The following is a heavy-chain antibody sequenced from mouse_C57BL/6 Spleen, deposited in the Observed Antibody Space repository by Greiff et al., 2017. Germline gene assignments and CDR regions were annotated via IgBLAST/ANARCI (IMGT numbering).Heavy chain of an antibody. CDR3: VTVIYCYGSSLLAMDD. D-gene: IGHD1-1*01. J-gene: IGHJ4*01. V-gene: IGHV2-2*01. Sequence: QVQLQQSGPGLVQPSQSLSITCTVSGFSLTSQGVHWVRQSPGQGLEGMGVIWRGGSTDYIAAFISRLSISKDNSKSQVFFKMNSLQADDTAIYYCVTVIYCYGSSLLAMDDWSQGTSVTVSS. CDR2: IWRGGST. CDR1: GFSLTSQG.